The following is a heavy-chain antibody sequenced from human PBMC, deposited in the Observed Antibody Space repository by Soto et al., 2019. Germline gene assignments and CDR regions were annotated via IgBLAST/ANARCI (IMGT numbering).Heavy chain of an antibody. V-gene: IGHV3-30*18. D-gene: IGHD3-10*01. CDR3: AKDLLWVGESYLFLYGMDV. J-gene: IGHJ6*02. CDR1: GFTFSSYG. CDR2: ISYDGSNK. Sequence: QVQLVESGGGVVQPGRSLRLSCAASGFTFSSYGMHWVRQAPGKGLEWVAVISYDGSNKYYADSVKGRFTISRDNSKNTLYLQMNSLRAEDTAVYYCAKDLLWVGESYLFLYGMDVWGQGTTVTVSS.